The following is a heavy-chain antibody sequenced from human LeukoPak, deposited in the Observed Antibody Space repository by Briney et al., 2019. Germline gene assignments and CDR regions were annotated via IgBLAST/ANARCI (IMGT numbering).Heavy chain of an antibody. Sequence: PSETLSLTCTVSGGSISSYYWSWIRQPPGKGLEWIGYIYYSGSTYYNPSLKSRVTISVDTSKNQFSLKLSSVTAADTAVYYCARGVLLAALPVPSYYFDYWGQGTLVTVSS. D-gene: IGHD3-10*01. CDR2: IYYSGST. J-gene: IGHJ4*02. CDR1: GGSISSYY. CDR3: ARGVLLAALPVPSYYFDY. V-gene: IGHV4-59*08.